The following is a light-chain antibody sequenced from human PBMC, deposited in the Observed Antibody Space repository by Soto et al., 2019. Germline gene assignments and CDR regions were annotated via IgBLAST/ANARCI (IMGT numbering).Light chain of an antibody. V-gene: IGKV3-15*01. CDR2: GAS. CDR1: QSVSSN. Sequence: EIVMTQSPATLSVSPGERATLSCWASQSVSSNLAWYQQKPGQAPRLLIYGASTRATGIPARFSGSGSGTEFTLTIRSLQSEDFAVYYCQQYNNWPPWTFGQGTKVEIK. J-gene: IGKJ1*01. CDR3: QQYNNWPPWT.